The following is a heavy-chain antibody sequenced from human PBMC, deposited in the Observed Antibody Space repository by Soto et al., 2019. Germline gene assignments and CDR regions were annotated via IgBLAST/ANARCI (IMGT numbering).Heavy chain of an antibody. V-gene: IGHV3-15*07. CDR3: TTEAGELLSYYFDY. CDR1: GFTFSNAW. CDR2: IKSKTDGGTT. D-gene: IGHD3-10*01. Sequence: EVQLVESGGGLVKPGGSLRLSCAASGFTFSNAWMNWVRQAPGKGLEWVGRIKSKTDGGTTDYAAPVKGRFTISRDDSKNTLYLQMNSLKTEDTAVYYCTTEAGELLSYYFDYWGQGTLVTVSS. J-gene: IGHJ4*02.